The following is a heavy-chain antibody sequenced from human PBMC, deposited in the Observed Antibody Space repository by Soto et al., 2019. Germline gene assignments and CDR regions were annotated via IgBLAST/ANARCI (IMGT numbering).Heavy chain of an antibody. CDR1: GYTFTSYG. V-gene: IGHV1-18*01. Sequence: GASVKVSCKASGYTFTSYGISWVRQAPGQGLEWMGWISAYNGNTNFAQKLQGRFTMTTDQSSSTPYLELRSLRFDYTAGYFCARFLGGFNRTVTTTHYYYYGMDVWGQGTTVTVSS. J-gene: IGHJ6*02. CDR2: ISAYNGNT. CDR3: ARFLGGFNRTVTTTHYYYYGMDV. D-gene: IGHD4-17*01.